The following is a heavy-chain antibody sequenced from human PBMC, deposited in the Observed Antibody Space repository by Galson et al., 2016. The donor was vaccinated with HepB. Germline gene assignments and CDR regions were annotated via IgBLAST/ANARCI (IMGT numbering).Heavy chain of an antibody. J-gene: IGHJ4*02. CDR1: GFAFSNYA. D-gene: IGHD2-15*01. Sequence: SLRLSCAASGFAFSNYAMTWVRQIPGRRLEWVAGTSSSANSIYYADSVKGRFTISRDNSINTLFLYMNSLRAEDTGVYFCERKKLSIATDSTPVLESWGQGTLVTVSS. CDR3: ERKKLSIATDSTPVLES. CDR2: TSSSANSI. V-gene: IGHV3-23*01.